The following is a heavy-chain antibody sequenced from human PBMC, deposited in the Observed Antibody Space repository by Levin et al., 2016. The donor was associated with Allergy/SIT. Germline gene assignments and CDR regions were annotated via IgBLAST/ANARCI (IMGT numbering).Heavy chain of an antibody. V-gene: IGHV4-39*01. Sequence: SETLSLTCTVSGGSIRSSSYYWAWIRQPPGKGLEWIGSISYSGPTYYNPSLKSRVTVSVDTSRSQFSLILRSVTAADTSNYYCASHRDHSDYYYFDYWGQGTLVTVSS. D-gene: IGHD4-11*01. CDR1: GGSIRSSSYY. CDR3: ASHRDHSDYYYFDY. CDR2: ISYSGPT. J-gene: IGHJ4*02.